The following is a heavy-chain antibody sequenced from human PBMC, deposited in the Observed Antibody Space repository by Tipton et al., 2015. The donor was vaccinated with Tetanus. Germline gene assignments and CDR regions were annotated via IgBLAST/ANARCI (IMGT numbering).Heavy chain of an antibody. CDR2: IYYSGST. CDR1: GDSIRSEDYY. J-gene: IGHJ6*03. CDR3: ARLTCSSPSCYYYYYYYVDV. D-gene: IGHD2-2*01. Sequence: LRLSCSVSGDSIRSEDYYWGWIRQSPGKGLEWLGYIYYSGSTYNNPSLKSRVSISLDASKNQFSLSLNSVTAADSATYYCARLTCSSPSCYYYYYYYVDVWGTRTAVAVSS. V-gene: IGHV4-30-4*01.